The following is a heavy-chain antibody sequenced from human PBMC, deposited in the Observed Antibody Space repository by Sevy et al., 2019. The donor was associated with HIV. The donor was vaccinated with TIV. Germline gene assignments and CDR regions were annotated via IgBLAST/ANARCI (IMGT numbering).Heavy chain of an antibody. J-gene: IGHJ2*01. D-gene: IGHD3-10*01. V-gene: IGHV3-11*01. Sequence: LSLTCAASGFTFSDNYMSWIRQAPGKGLQWLSYISDGGTTIYYADSVKGRFTISRDNAKNSMYLQMNSLRAEDTAVYYCAREGDLRYFDFWGRGTLVTVSS. CDR1: GFTFSDNY. CDR2: ISDGGTTI. CDR3: AREGDLRYFDF.